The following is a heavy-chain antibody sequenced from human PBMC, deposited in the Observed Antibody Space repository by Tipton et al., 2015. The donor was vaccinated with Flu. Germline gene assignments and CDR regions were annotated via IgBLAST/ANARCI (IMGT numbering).Heavy chain of an antibody. J-gene: IGHJ4*02. Sequence: TLSLTCTVSGGSISSYYWSWIRQPPGKGPEWIGYIYYSGSTNYNPSLKSRVTISVDTSKNQFSLKLSSVTAADTAVYYCARGGFWVGSSSHDYWGQGTLVTVSS. CDR2: IYYSGST. CDR1: GGSISSYY. CDR3: ARGGFWVGSSSHDY. V-gene: IGHV4-59*08. D-gene: IGHD6-6*01.